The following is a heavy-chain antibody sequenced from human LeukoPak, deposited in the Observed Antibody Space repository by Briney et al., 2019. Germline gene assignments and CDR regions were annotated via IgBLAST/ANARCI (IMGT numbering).Heavy chain of an antibody. CDR2: INAGNGNT. J-gene: IGHJ4*02. V-gene: IGHV1-3*01. CDR1: GYTFTSYA. Sequence: ASVKVSCKASGYTFTSYAINWVRQAPGQRLEWMGWINAGNGNTKYSQKFQGRVTITRDTSASTAYMELSSLRSEDTAVYYCARGDYYDSSGTDYWGQGTLVTVSS. CDR3: ARGDYYDSSGTDY. D-gene: IGHD3-22*01.